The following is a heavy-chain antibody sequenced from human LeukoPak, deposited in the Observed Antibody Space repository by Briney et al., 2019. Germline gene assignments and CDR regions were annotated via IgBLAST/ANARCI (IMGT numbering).Heavy chain of an antibody. CDR2: IYPGDSDT. V-gene: IGHV5-51*01. CDR1: GYSFTSYW. Sequence: GESLKISCKGSGYSFTSYWIGWVRQMPGKGLEWMGIIYPGDSDTRYSPSFQGQVTISADKSISTAYLQWSSLKASDTAMYYCARHIVVAPAADQKTAYYYYYYMDVWGKGTTVTISS. J-gene: IGHJ6*03. D-gene: IGHD2-2*01. CDR3: ARHIVVAPAADQKTAYYYYYYMDV.